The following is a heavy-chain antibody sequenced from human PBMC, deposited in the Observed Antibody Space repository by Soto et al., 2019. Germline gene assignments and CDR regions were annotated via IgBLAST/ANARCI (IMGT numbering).Heavy chain of an antibody. CDR3: AKEGPKYSRQDYYYYGMDV. CDR2: ISYDGSNK. CDR1: VFTFSSYG. J-gene: IGHJ6*02. V-gene: IGHV3-30*18. Sequence: GWSLRLSCSASVFTFSSYGMHWVRQAPGKGLEWVAVISYDGSNKYYADSVKGRFTISRDNSKNTLYLQMNSLRAEDTAVYYCAKEGPKYSRQDYYYYGMDVWGQGTTVTVSS. D-gene: IGHD6-6*01.